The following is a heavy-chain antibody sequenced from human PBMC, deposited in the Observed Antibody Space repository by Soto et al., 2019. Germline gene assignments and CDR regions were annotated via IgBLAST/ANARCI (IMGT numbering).Heavy chain of an antibody. CDR3: ARRHDILTGSDSFDV. J-gene: IGHJ3*01. CDR1: GGSISSEGYY. D-gene: IGHD3-9*01. V-gene: IGHV4-31*03. CDR2: FYYSGTT. Sequence: QVQLQESGPGLVKPSQTLSLTCTLSGGSISSEGYYWTWIRQHPGKGLEWIGVFYYSGTTSYNPSLKSRLTISVDTSNNQFTLRLSSVTAADTAMYYCARRHDILTGSDSFDVWGRGTMVTVSS.